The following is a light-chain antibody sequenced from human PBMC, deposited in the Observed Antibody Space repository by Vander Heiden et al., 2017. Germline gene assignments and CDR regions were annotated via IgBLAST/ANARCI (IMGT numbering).Light chain of an antibody. V-gene: IGKV1-5*01. CDR3: QQYNSYPWA. CDR2: DAS. Sequence: GDRVTITCRASQSISSWLAWYQQKPGKAPKLLIYDASSLESGVPSRFSGSGSGTEFTLTISSLQPDDFATYYCQQYNSYPWAFGQGTKAEIK. CDR1: QSISSW. J-gene: IGKJ1*01.